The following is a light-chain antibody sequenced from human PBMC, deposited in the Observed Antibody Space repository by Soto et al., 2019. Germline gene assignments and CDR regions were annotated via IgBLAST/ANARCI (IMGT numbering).Light chain of an antibody. V-gene: IGKV3-15*01. Sequence: EIVMTQSPATLSVSPGERATLSCRASQSVYSNLAWYQQKPGQAPRLLIYHASPRATGIPARFSGGGSGTEFTLTIRGLKSEDFALYYCQQYTKWPLTFGGGTKGEIK. CDR2: HAS. J-gene: IGKJ4*01. CDR3: QQYTKWPLT. CDR1: QSVYSN.